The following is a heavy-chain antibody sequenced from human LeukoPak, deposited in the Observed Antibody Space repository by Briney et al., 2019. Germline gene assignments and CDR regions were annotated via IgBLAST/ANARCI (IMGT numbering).Heavy chain of an antibody. CDR2: FDPEDGET. Sequence: ASVKVSCKASGYTLTELSMHWVQQAPGKGLEWMGGFDPEDGETIYAQKFQGRVTMTEDTSTDTAYVELSSLRSEDTAVYYCARGMGRLVQGGGQVFDYWGLGTLVTVSS. J-gene: IGHJ4*02. D-gene: IGHD6-19*01. CDR1: GYTLTELS. V-gene: IGHV1-24*01. CDR3: ARGMGRLVQGGGQVFDY.